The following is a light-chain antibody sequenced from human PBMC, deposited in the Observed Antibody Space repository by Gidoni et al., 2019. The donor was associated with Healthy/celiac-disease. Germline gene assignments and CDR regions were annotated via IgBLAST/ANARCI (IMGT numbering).Light chain of an antibody. Sequence: IQMTQSPSSLSASVGDRVTITCRASQSISSYVNWYQQKPGKAPKLLIYAASSLQSGFPSRFSGSGSGTDFTLTISSLQPEDFATYYCQQSYSTPQTFGGGTKVEIK. CDR2: AAS. CDR1: QSISSY. J-gene: IGKJ4*01. V-gene: IGKV1-39*01. CDR3: QQSYSTPQT.